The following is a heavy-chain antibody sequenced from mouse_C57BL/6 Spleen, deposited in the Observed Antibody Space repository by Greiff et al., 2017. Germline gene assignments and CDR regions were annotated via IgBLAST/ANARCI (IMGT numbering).Heavy chain of an antibody. D-gene: IGHD2-5*01. Sequence: VQLQQSGAELVRPGASVKLSCTASGFNIKDDYMHWVKQRPEQGLEWIGWIDPENGDTEYASKVQGKATITADTSSNTAYLQLSSLTSEDTAVYYCTTTRSNPAWFAYWGQGTLVTVSA. CDR2: IDPENGDT. CDR3: TTTRSNPAWFAY. J-gene: IGHJ3*01. CDR1: GFNIKDDY. V-gene: IGHV14-4*01.